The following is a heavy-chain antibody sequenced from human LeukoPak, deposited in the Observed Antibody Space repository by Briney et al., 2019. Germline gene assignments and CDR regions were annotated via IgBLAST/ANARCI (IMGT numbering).Heavy chain of an antibody. CDR1: GYTFTSYD. D-gene: IGHD5-24*01. J-gene: IGHJ4*02. V-gene: IGHV1-8*02. CDR2: MNPNSGST. Sequence: ASVKVSCKASGYTFTSYDINWVRQATGQGLEWMGWMNPNSGSTGYAQKFQGRVTMTRNTSISTAYMELSSLRSEDTAVYYCARGLGEMATIRSSLNDYWGQGTLVTVSS. CDR3: ARGLGEMATIRSSLNDY.